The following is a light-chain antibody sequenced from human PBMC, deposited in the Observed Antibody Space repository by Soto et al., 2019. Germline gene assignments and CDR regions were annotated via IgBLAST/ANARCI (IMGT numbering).Light chain of an antibody. V-gene: IGLV2-14*01. J-gene: IGLJ2*01. CDR2: VVS. CDR1: SNDIGLYNY. CDR3: ASYARGSTLVV. Sequence: QSVLAQPASVPGSPGQSITISCTGTSNDIGLYNYVSWYQQHPGKAPKLIIYVVSSRPSGISNRFSASKSGNTASLTISGLQAEDEADYYCASYARGSTLVVFGGGTKVTVL.